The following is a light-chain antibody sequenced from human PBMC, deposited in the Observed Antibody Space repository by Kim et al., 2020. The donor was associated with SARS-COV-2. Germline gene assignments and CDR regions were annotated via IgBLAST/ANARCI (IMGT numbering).Light chain of an antibody. CDR2: DNT. Sequence: VPISCTGDSSTAGAEYKLHWYRQLPETAPKLLIYDNTVRPSGVPDRFSGSKSGSSASLAITGLQAEDEADYYCQSYDSSLSGHVVFGGGTQLTVL. CDR1: SSTAGAEYK. J-gene: IGLJ2*01. CDR3: QSYDSSLSGHVV. V-gene: IGLV1-40*01.